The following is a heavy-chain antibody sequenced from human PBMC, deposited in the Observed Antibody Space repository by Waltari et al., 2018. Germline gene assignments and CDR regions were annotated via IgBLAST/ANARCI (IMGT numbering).Heavy chain of an antibody. D-gene: IGHD6-19*01. CDR2: ISSASIYT. CDR3: ARGRGSSGWYYFDL. Sequence: QVQLVESGGGLLKPGGSLRLSCAASGFNFNDSYMNWIRQAPGKGLEWISYISSASIYTKYSESVRGRFIISRDNSRNSVYLHINSPRAEDTAIYFCARGRGSSGWYYFDLWGQGALVTVS. V-gene: IGHV3-11*06. J-gene: IGHJ4*02. CDR1: GFNFNDSY.